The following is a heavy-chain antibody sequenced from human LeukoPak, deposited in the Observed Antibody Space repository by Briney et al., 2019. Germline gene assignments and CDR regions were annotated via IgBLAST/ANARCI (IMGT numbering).Heavy chain of an antibody. V-gene: IGHV1-69*04. CDR1: GGTFSSYA. CDR3: ARDGGSYFGAFDI. J-gene: IGHJ3*02. D-gene: IGHD1-26*01. Sequence: ASVKVSCKASGGTFSSYAISWVPQAPGQGLEWMGRIIPILGIANYAQKFQGRVTITADKSTSTAYMELSSLRSEDTAVYYCARDGGSYFGAFDIWGQGTMVTVSS. CDR2: IIPILGIA.